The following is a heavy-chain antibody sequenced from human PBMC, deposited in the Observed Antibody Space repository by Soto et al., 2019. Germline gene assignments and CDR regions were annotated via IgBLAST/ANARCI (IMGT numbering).Heavy chain of an antibody. CDR3: ASHKSSGWYKGVDY. J-gene: IGHJ4*02. Sequence: QVQLQQWGAGLLKPSETLSLTCAVYGGSFSGYYWSWIRQPPGKGLEWIGEINHSGSTNYNPSLKCRVPISVDTSKNLFSLKLSSVTAADTAVYYCASHKSSGWYKGVDYWGQGTLVTVSS. CDR1: GGSFSGYY. V-gene: IGHV4-34*01. CDR2: INHSGST. D-gene: IGHD6-19*01.